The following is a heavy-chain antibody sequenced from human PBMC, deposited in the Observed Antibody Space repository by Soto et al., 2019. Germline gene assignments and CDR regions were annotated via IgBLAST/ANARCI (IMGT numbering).Heavy chain of an antibody. CDR1: GGSFSGYY. J-gene: IGHJ4*02. CDR2: INHSGST. Sequence: QVQLQQWGAGLLKPSETLSLTCAVYGGSFSGYYWSWIRQPPGKGLEWIGEINHSGSTNYNPSLKSRVTISVDTSKTQFSLRLSSVTAADTAVYYCARVGGYSYGSIDYWGQGTLVTVSS. D-gene: IGHD5-18*01. CDR3: ARVGGYSYGSIDY. V-gene: IGHV4-34*01.